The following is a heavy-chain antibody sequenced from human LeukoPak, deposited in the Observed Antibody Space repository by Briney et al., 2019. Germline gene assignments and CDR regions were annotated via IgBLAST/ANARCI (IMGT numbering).Heavy chain of an antibody. CDR2: IYYSGST. V-gene: IGHV4-31*03. D-gene: IGHD5-12*01. CDR3: ARDLSGEQFFDP. J-gene: IGHJ5*02. CDR1: GGSISNDGYY. Sequence: SQTLPLTCNVSGGSISNDGYYWSWTRQHPGKGLEWLGYIYYSGSTYYNPSLKSRVTLSVDTSKSQFSLRLSSVTAADTAVYYCARDLSGEQFFDPCGQGTLVTVSS.